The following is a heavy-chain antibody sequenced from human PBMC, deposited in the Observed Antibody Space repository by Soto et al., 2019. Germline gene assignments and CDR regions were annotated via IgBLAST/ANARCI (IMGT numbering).Heavy chain of an antibody. J-gene: IGHJ4*02. CDR1: GGSISSGDYS. Sequence: SETLSLTCTVSGGSISSGDYSWSWIRQPPGKGLELIGYVFRSGSTYYGPSLKSRVTISVDGSKNQFSLKLTSVTAADTGVYYCARGSYGAGSDYWGQGTLVTVS. D-gene: IGHD3-10*01. CDR3: ARGSYGAGSDY. V-gene: IGHV4-30-2*01. CDR2: VFRSGST.